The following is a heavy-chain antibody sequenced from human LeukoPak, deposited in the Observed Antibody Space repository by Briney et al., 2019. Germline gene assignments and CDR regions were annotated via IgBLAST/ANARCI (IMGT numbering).Heavy chain of an antibody. V-gene: IGHV4-59*01. J-gene: IGHJ5*02. D-gene: IGHD4-17*01. CDR2: ISDSGST. CDR3: ARVFRGAVTSNWFDP. CDR1: GGSITGYY. Sequence: PSETLSLTCTVSGGSITGYYWTWIRQPPGKGLEWIGYISDSGSTNYNPPLKSRVTMSVDSSNTEFSLRLNSVTAADTAVYYCARVFRGAVTSNWFDPWGQGTLVTVSS.